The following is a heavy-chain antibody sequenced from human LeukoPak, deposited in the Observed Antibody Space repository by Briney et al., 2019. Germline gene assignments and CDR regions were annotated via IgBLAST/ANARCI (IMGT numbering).Heavy chain of an antibody. V-gene: IGHV4-39*07. J-gene: IGHJ4*02. CDR3: ARDSPNNNFDWLLPYPLFDY. D-gene: IGHD3-9*01. CDR1: GGSISSSSYY. CDR2: IYYSGST. Sequence: SETLSLTCTVSGGSISSSSYYWGWIRQPPGKGLEWIVSIYYSGSTYYNPSLKSRVTISVDTSKNQFSLKLSSVTAADTAVYYCARDSPNNNFDWLLPYPLFDYWGQGTLVTVSS.